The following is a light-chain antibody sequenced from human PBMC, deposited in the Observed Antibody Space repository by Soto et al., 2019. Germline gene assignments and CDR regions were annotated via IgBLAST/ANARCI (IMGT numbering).Light chain of an antibody. J-gene: IGKJ5*01. CDR3: QQGLSWPIT. V-gene: IGKV3-11*01. CDR2: DSS. CDR1: ESVRDE. Sequence: EAVLTQSPAPLSLSPGERATLSCRASESVRDELGWYQQKPGQAPRLLIFDSSNRATGIPARFSGSGYGTDGTLSSSSLEPEDFAVYYGQQGLSWPITFGQGTRLES.